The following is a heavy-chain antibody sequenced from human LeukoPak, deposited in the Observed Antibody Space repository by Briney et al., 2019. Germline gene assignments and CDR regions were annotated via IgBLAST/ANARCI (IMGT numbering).Heavy chain of an antibody. V-gene: IGHV3-53*01. CDR3: AKVGAGYSSSP. Sequence: GGSLRLSCAASGFTVSSSYLTWVRQTPGEGLEWLSVIYSDGGTYYADSVKGRFTISRDNSKNALFLEMNNLRVEDTAVYYCAKVGAGYSSSPWGQGTLVTVSS. D-gene: IGHD6-13*01. CDR2: IYSDGGT. J-gene: IGHJ5*02. CDR1: GFTVSSSY.